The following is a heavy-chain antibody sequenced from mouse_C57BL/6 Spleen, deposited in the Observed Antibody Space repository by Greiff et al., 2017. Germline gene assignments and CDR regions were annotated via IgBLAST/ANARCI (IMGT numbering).Heavy chain of an antibody. Sequence: QVQLQQPGAELVKPGASVKLSCKASGYTFTSYWMHWVKQRPGRGLEWIGRIDPNSDGTKYNEKFKSKATLTVDKPSSTAYMQLRSLTSEDSAVYYCARPDGSSYSYAMDYWGQGTSVTVSS. CDR1: GYTFTSYW. CDR3: ARPDGSSYSYAMDY. CDR2: IDPNSDGT. J-gene: IGHJ4*01. V-gene: IGHV1-72*01. D-gene: IGHD1-1*01.